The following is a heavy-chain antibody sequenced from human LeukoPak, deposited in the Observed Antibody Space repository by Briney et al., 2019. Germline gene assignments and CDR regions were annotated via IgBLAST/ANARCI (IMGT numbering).Heavy chain of an antibody. V-gene: IGHV3-33*01. D-gene: IGHD5-18*01. Sequence: GGSLRLSCAASGFTFSSYGMHWVRRAPGKGLEWVAVIWYDGSNKYYADSVKGRFTISRDNSKNTLYLQMNSLRAEDTAVYYCASVDTAMVRGAFDIWGQGTMVTVSS. CDR3: ASVDTAMVRGAFDI. J-gene: IGHJ3*02. CDR2: IWYDGSNK. CDR1: GFTFSSYG.